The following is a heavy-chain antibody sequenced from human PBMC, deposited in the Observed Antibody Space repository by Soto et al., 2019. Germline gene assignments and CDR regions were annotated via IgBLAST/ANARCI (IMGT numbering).Heavy chain of an antibody. CDR3: GRVVTGYYYMDV. J-gene: IGHJ6*03. D-gene: IGHD1-20*01. CDR2: TSTYNGNT. V-gene: IGHV1-18*01. CDR1: GYTFTSYG. Sequence: ASVKVSCKASGYTFTSYGISWVRQAPGQGLEWMGWTSTYNGNTNYAQKLQGRVTMTTDTSTSTAYMELRSLRSDDTAVYYCGRVVTGYYYMDVWGKGTTVTVSS.